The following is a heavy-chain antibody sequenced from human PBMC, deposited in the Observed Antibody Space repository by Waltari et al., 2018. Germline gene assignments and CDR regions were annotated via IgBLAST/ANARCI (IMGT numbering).Heavy chain of an antibody. CDR1: GFTFSSYA. CDR2: ISGSGGRK. V-gene: IGHV3-23*01. D-gene: IGHD6-19*01. CDR3: AKESGWSGY. J-gene: IGHJ4*02. Sequence: EVQLLESGGGLVQPVGSLRLSCAASGFTFSSYAISWVRQAPGKGLEWVSAISGSGGRKYYADSVKGRFTISRDNSKNTLYLQMNSLRAEDKAVYYCAKESGWSGYWGQGTLVTVSS.